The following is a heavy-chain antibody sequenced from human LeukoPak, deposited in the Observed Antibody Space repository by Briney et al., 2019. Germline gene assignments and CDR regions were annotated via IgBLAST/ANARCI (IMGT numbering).Heavy chain of an antibody. V-gene: IGHV4-39*07. J-gene: IGHJ4*02. D-gene: IGHD1-26*01. CDR1: DDSISSNRYF. CDR3: ARDIDNVGALLDY. Sequence: PSETLSLSCTISDDSISSNRYFWAWLRQPPGKGLEWLASINYNWRTFYNPSLQSRLTISIDTAKRQFSLRLTSVTAADTALYYCARDIDNVGALLDYWGQGTLVTVSS. CDR2: INYNWRT.